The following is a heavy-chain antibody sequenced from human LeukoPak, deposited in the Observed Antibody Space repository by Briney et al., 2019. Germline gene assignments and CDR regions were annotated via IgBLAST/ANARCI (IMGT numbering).Heavy chain of an antibody. D-gene: IGHD6-19*01. CDR3: ARHRTSGWGLDY. CDR1: GNSIRRYQ. Sequence: SDTPSLHRTDQGNSIRRYQWKWIRQPPSPGLEKNEYISTSGSTNYNPSLQSRVTTSVDTSKTQLSLKLSSVSDADTAVYYCARHRTSGWGLDYWGQGTHVTVS. J-gene: IGHJ4*02. V-gene: IGHV4-59*08. CDR2: ISTSGST.